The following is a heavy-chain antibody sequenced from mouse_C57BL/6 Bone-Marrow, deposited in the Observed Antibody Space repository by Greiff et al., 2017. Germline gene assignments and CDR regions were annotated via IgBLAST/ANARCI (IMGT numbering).Heavy chain of an antibody. CDR1: GFNIKDYY. J-gene: IGHJ2*01. CDR3: ASGTTVALDY. Sequence: EVKVVESGAELVKPGASVKLSCTASGFNIKDYYMHWVKQRTEQGLEWIGRIDPEDGETKYAPKFQGKATITADTSSNTAYLQLSSLTSEDTAVYYCASGTTVALDYWGQGTTLTVSS. D-gene: IGHD1-1*01. CDR2: IDPEDGET. V-gene: IGHV14-2*01.